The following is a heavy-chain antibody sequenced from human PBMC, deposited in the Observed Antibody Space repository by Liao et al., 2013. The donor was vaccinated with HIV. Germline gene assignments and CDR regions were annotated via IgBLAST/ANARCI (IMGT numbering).Heavy chain of an antibody. CDR3: ARSNYGPDAFDV. Sequence: QVQLQQWGAGLLKPSETLSLTCAVYGGSFSGYHWSWIRQPPGKGLEWIGEINHSGSTNYNPSLKSRVTISVDTSKNHFSLKLSSVTAADTAVYYCARSNYGPDAFDVWGQGTMVTVSS. CDR1: GGSFSGYH. CDR2: INHSGST. V-gene: IGHV4-34*01. J-gene: IGHJ3*01. D-gene: IGHD3-16*01.